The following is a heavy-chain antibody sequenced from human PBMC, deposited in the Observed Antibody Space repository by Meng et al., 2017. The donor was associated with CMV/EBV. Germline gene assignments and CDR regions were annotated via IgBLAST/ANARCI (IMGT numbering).Heavy chain of an antibody. V-gene: IGHV4-4*07. CDR3: AREEITMVRGVLNYFDY. J-gene: IGHJ4*02. CDR1: GSICSYY. D-gene: IGHD3-10*01. Sequence: GSICSYYWRWLPQPAGKGLECVGRIYTSGSTNYHPSLKSRVTMSVDTSKNQFSLKLSSVTAADTAVYYCAREEITMVRGVLNYFDYWGQGTLVTVSS. CDR2: IYTSGST.